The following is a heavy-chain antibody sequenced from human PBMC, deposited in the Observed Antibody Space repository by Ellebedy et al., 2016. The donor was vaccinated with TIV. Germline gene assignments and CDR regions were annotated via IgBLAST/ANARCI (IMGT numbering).Heavy chain of an antibody. J-gene: IGHJ6*02. D-gene: IGHD6-13*01. CDR1: GYTFTANY. CDR2: INPDSGGT. Sequence: ASVKASCKASGYTFTANYLHWVRQAPGQGLEWMGWINPDSGGTNLAQKFQGRVTMTRDTSINTAYMQLIRLESDDTAVYYCARVRRGSSGMDVWGQGTAVTVSS. V-gene: IGHV1-2*02. CDR3: ARVRRGSSGMDV.